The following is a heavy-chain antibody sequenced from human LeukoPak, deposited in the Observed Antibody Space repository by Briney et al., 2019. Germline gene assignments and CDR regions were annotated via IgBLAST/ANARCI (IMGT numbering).Heavy chain of an antibody. CDR1: GYTFTNYD. CDR2: MNPNSGNT. Sequence: ASVTVSCKASGYTFTNYDINWVRQGTGQGLGLMGWMNPNSGNTYYAQKFQGRVTMTRNTSISTAYMELSSLRSEDTAVYYCARDADTAMVRNYYYYGMDVWGQGTTVTVSS. CDR3: ARDADTAMVRNYYYYGMDV. D-gene: IGHD5-18*01. J-gene: IGHJ6*02. V-gene: IGHV1-8*01.